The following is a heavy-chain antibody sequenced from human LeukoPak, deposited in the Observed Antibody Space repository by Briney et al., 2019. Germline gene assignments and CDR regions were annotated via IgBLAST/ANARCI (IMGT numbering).Heavy chain of an antibody. V-gene: IGHV3-9*01. D-gene: IGHD6-13*01. CDR3: AKAVAPRIAAAGMGY. CDR1: GFTFDDYA. CDR2: ISWNSGSI. Sequence: GGSLRLSCAASGFTFDDYAMHWVRQAPGKGLEWVSGISWNSGSIGYADSVKGRFTISRDNAKNSLYLQMNSLRAEDTALYYCAKAVAPRIAAAGMGYWGQGTLVTVSS. J-gene: IGHJ4*02.